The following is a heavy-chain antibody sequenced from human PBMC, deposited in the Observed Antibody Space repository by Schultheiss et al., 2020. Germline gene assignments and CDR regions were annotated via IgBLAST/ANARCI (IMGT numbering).Heavy chain of an antibody. D-gene: IGHD3-22*01. J-gene: IGHJ6*03. CDR3: ARSKWFRYYYYYMDV. CDR1: GFTFSSYG. V-gene: IGHV3-30*03. CDR2: IAYDGSNK. Sequence: GGSLRLSCAASGFTFSSYGMHWVRQAPGKGLEWVAVIAYDGSNKYYADSVKGRFTISRDNSKNTLYLHMNSLRAEHTAVYYCARSKWFRYYYYYMDVWGKGTTVTVSS.